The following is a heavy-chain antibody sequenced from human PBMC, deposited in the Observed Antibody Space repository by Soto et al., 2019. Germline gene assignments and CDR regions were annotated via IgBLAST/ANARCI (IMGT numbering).Heavy chain of an antibody. CDR1: GFTFSSYG. CDR2: IWYDGSNK. Sequence: GGSLRLSCAASGFTFSSYGMHWVRQAPGKGLEWVAVIWYDGSNKYYADSVKGRFTISRDNSKNTLYLQMNSLRAEETAVYYCARVGGIVVDGEYGMDVWGQGTTVTVSS. J-gene: IGHJ6*02. CDR3: ARVGGIVVDGEYGMDV. D-gene: IGHD2-15*01. V-gene: IGHV3-33*01.